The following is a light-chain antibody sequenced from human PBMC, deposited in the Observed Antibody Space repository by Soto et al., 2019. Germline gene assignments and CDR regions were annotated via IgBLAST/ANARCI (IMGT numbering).Light chain of an antibody. CDR1: QGIANY. V-gene: IGKV1-27*01. CDR3: QKCKTAPFN. J-gene: IGKJ4*01. Sequence: DIQMTQSPSSLSSSVGDRVTITCRASQGIANYLAWYQRKPGRVPKLLIYAASTLQSGVPSRFTGSGSGTDFTLTINSLQPEDVATYYCQKCKTAPFNCGGGTKGDIK. CDR2: AAS.